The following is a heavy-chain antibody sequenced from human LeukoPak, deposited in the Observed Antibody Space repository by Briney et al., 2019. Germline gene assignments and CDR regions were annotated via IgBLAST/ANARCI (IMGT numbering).Heavy chain of an antibody. Sequence: GGSLRLSCAASGFTFSSYAMHWVRQAPGKGLEWVAVISYDGNNKYYADSVKGRFTISRDNSKNTLYLQMNSLRAEDTAVYYCAREGLELQALSWFDPWGQGTLVTVSS. CDR2: ISYDGNNK. D-gene: IGHD1-7*01. V-gene: IGHV3-30-3*01. CDR3: AREGLELQALSWFDP. J-gene: IGHJ5*02. CDR1: GFTFSSYA.